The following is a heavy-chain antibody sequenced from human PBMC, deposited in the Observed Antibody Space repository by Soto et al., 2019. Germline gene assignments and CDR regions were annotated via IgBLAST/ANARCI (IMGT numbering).Heavy chain of an antibody. J-gene: IGHJ6*02. V-gene: IGHV3-30-3*01. CDR1: VFTFSIYA. CDR3: ARDLDIVATTGYYGMDV. Sequence: PWGSLLVSCASSVFTFSIYAMHWVRQAPGKGLEWVAVISYDGSNKYYADSVKGRFTISRDNSKNTLYLQMNSLRAEDTAVCYCARDLDIVATTGYYGMDVWGQGTTVTVSS. CDR2: ISYDGSNK. D-gene: IGHD5-12*01.